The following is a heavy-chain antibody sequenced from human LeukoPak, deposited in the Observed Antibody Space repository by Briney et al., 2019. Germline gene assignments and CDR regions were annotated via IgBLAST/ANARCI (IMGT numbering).Heavy chain of an antibody. CDR3: ARRGYDSSGYRDAFDI. CDR1: GYSFTSYW. J-gene: IGHJ3*02. CDR2: IYPGDSDT. Sequence: GESLKISCKGSGYSFTSYWIGWVGPMPGKGLEWMGIIYPGDSDTTYSPSFQGQVTISADKSISTAYLQWSSLKASDTAMYYCARRGYDSSGYRDAFDIWGQGTMVTVSS. V-gene: IGHV5-51*01. D-gene: IGHD3-22*01.